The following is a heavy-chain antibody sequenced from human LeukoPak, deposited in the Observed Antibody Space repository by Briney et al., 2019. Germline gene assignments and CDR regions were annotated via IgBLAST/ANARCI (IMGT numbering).Heavy chain of an antibody. J-gene: IGHJ5*02. D-gene: IGHD3-22*01. V-gene: IGHV3-21*01. Sequence: DSVKGRFTISRDNAKNSVYLQVNSLRAEDTAVYFCARDTYFYDTSGYYIIDLWGQGTLVTVSS. CDR3: ARDTYFYDTSGYYIIDL.